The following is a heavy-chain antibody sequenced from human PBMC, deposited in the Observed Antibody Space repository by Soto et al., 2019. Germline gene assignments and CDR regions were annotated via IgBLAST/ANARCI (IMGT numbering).Heavy chain of an antibody. CDR3: ARSIAAAASSYYYYYYGMDV. CDR2: IYYSGIT. J-gene: IGHJ6*02. D-gene: IGHD6-13*01. V-gene: IGHV4-39*01. CDR1: GGSISSSSYY. Sequence: QLQLQESGPGLVKPSETLSLTCTVPGGSISSSSYYWGWIRQPPGKGLEWIGSIYYSGITYYNPSLKSRVTISVDTSKNQFSLKLSSVTAADTAVYYCARSIAAAASSYYYYYYGMDVWGQGTTVTVSS.